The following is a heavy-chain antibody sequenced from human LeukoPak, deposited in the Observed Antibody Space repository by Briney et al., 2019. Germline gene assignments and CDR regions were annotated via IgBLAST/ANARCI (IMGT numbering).Heavy chain of an antibody. CDR1: GGSISSYY. J-gene: IGHJ6*02. CDR2: IYYSGST. Sequence: PSETLSLTCTVSGGSISSYYWSWIRQPPGKGLEWIGYIYYSGSTNYNPSLKSRVTISVDTSKNQFSLKLSSVTAADTAVYYCARQSSPYYYYGMDVWGHGTTVTVSS. CDR3: ARQSSPYYYYGMDV. D-gene: IGHD6-13*01. V-gene: IGHV4-59*01.